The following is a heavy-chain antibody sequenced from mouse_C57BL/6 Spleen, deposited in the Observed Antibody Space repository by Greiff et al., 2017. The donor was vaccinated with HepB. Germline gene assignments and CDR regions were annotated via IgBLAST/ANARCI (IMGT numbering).Heavy chain of an antibody. D-gene: IGHD2-5*01. CDR3: ARRRYSNSFDY. V-gene: IGHV1-82*01. Sequence: QVQLQQSGPELVKPGASVKISCKASGYAFSSSWMNWVKQRPGKGLEWIGLIYPGDGDTNYNGKFKGKATLTADKSSSTSYMHLSILTSEDSAVYFYARRRYSNSFDYWGQGTTLTVSS. J-gene: IGHJ2*01. CDR2: IYPGDGDT. CDR1: GYAFSSSW.